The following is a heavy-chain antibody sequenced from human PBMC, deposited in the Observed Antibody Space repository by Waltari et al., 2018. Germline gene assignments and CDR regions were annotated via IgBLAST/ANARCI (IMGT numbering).Heavy chain of an antibody. CDR1: GYTFTSCN. CDR3: ARDLAPLYSSGSSWHFDL. V-gene: IGHV1-3*01. J-gene: IGHJ2*01. D-gene: IGHD6-19*01. Sequence: QVQLVQSGAEVKKPGASVKVSCKASGYTFTSCNMHWVRQAPGQRLEWMGWINAGNGNTRYSQNFQDRVTITRDTSANTAYMELSSLRSEDTAVYYCARDLAPLYSSGSSWHFDLWGRGTLVTVSS. CDR2: INAGNGNT.